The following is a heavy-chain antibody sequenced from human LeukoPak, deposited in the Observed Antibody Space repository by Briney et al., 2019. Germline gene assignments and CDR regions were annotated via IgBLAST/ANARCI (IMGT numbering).Heavy chain of an antibody. CDR2: IKQDGSAK. J-gene: IGHJ3*02. Sequence: GGSLRLSCAASGFTFNTYWMSWVRQAPGKGLVWVANIKQDGSAKYYVDSVKGRFTISRDNAKNSLYLQMNSLRAEDTAVYYCVREKQLSGAFDIWGQGTMVTVSS. D-gene: IGHD6-6*01. CDR1: GFTFNTYW. CDR3: VREKQLSGAFDI. V-gene: IGHV3-7*01.